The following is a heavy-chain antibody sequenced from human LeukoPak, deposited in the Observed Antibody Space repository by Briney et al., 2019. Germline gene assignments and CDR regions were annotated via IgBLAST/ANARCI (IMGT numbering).Heavy chain of an antibody. CDR1: GFTFSSFA. V-gene: IGHV3-23*01. J-gene: IGHJ5*02. D-gene: IGHD3-10*01. Sequence: GGSLRLSCAASGFTFSSFAMTWVRQAPGKGLEWVSAVSGSGGSTYYADSVKGRFTISRDNSKNTLYLQVSSLRAEDTAVYYCAKHAGGSGSTNWFDPWGQGTLVTVSS. CDR3: AKHAGGSGSTNWFDP. CDR2: VSGSGGST.